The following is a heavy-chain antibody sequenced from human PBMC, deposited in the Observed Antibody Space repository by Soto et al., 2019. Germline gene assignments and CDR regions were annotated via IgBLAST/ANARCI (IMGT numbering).Heavy chain of an antibody. CDR3: ARARFVPAENGFAY. D-gene: IGHD2-2*01. V-gene: IGHV4-34*01. J-gene: IGHJ4*02. CDR2: INHSGST. CDR1: GGSFSGYY. Sequence: SETLSLTCAVYGGSFSGYYWSWIRQPPGKGLEWIGEINHSGSTNYNPSLKSRVTISVDTSKNQFSLKLSSVTAADTAVYYCARARFVPAENGFAYWAQGTLVTVS.